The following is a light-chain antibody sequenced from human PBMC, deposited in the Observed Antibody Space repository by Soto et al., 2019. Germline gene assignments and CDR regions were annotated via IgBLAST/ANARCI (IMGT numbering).Light chain of an antibody. V-gene: IGKV3-20*01. Sequence: EIVLTQSPGTLSLSPGEGATLSCRASQSISSSYLAWYQHNRGQAPRLLIYGASTRAAGTPDRFSGSGSGTDFTRTISSLEPEEFAVYYCQQYGSSRWTFGQGTNVEI. J-gene: IGKJ1*01. CDR3: QQYGSSRWT. CDR2: GAS. CDR1: QSISSSY.